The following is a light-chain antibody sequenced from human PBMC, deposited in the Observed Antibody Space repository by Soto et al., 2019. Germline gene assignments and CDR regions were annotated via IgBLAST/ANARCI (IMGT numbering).Light chain of an antibody. V-gene: IGKV3-20*01. CDR3: QQYGSYWT. CDR1: QSASSSY. CDR2: GAS. J-gene: IGKJ1*01. Sequence: EIVLTQSPGTLSLSPGERATLSCRASQSASSSYLAWYQQKPGQAPRLLIYGASSRATGIPDRFSGSGSGTDFTLTISRLEPEDFAVYYCQQYGSYWTFGQGTKVDIK.